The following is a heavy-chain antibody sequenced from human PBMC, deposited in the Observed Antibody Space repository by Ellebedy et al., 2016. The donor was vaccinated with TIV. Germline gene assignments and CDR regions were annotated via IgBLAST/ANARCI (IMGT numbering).Heavy chain of an antibody. CDR3: ATVRRGCSGGSCYVHYYYGMDV. CDR1: GGTFSSYA. J-gene: IGHJ6*02. CDR2: IIPILGIA. Sequence: AASVKVSCKASGGTFSSYAISWVRQAPGQGLEWMGRIIPILGIANYAQKFQGRVTITADKSTSTAYMELSSLRSEDTAVYYCATVRRGCSGGSCYVHYYYGMDVWGQGTTVTVSS. V-gene: IGHV1-69*04. D-gene: IGHD2-15*01.